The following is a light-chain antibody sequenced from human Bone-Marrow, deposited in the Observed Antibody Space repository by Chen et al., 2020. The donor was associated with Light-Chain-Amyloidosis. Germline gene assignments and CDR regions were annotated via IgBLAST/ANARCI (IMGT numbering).Light chain of an antibody. CDR1: DLPTKY. V-gene: IGLV3-25*03. CDR2: RDT. CDR3: QSADSSGTYEVI. Sequence: SYELTQPPSVSVPPGQTASITCSGDDLPTKYAYWYQQTPGQAPVLVIHRDTERPSGFSERFSGSSSGTTATLNISGVQAEDEADYHCQSADSSGTYEVIFGGGTKLTVL. J-gene: IGLJ2*01.